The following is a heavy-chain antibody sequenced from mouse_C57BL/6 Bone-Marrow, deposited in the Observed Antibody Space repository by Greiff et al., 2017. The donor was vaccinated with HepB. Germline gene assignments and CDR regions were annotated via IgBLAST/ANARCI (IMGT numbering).Heavy chain of an antibody. CDR2: IDPEDGDT. CDR3: TTLLTTGQDYFDY. J-gene: IGHJ2*01. V-gene: IGHV14-1*01. D-gene: IGHD1-1*01. Sequence: VQLQQSGAELVRPGASVKLSCTASGFNIKDYYMHWVKQRPEQGLEWIGRIDPEDGDTEYAPKFQGKATMTADTSSNTAYLQLRSLTSEDTAVYYCTTLLTTGQDYFDYWGQGTTLTVSS. CDR1: GFNIKDYY.